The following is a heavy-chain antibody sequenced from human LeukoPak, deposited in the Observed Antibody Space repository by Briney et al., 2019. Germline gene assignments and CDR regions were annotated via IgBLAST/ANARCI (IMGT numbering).Heavy chain of an antibody. D-gene: IGHD6-6*01. V-gene: IGHV4-30-4*08. CDR2: IYYSGST. CDR3: ARYSSSSRSPRWFDP. Sequence: SETLSLTCAVYGGSFSGYYWSWIRQPPGKGLEWIGYIYYSGSTYYNPSLKSRVTISVDTSKNQFSLKLSSVTVADTAVYYCARYSSSSRSPRWFDPWGQGTLVTVSS. J-gene: IGHJ5*02. CDR1: GGSFSGYY.